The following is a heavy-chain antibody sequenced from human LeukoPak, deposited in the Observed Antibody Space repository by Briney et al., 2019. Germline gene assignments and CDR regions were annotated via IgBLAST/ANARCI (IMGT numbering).Heavy chain of an antibody. Sequence: SETLSLTCTVSGGSISSYYWSWIRQPAGKGLEWIGYIYYSGSTNYNPSLKSRVTMSVDTSKNQFSLKLSSVTAADTVVYYCARDFDSSGYSDYWGQGTLVTVSS. CDR1: GGSISSYY. V-gene: IGHV4-59*12. CDR2: IYYSGST. D-gene: IGHD3-22*01. CDR3: ARDFDSSGYSDY. J-gene: IGHJ4*02.